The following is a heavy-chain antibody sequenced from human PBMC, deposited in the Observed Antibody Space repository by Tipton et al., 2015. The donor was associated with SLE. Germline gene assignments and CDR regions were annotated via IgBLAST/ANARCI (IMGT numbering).Heavy chain of an antibody. D-gene: IGHD3/OR15-3a*01. V-gene: IGHV4-31*02. CDR3: ARDLDYGGFDP. J-gene: IGHJ5*02. Sequence: LRLSCTVSGHSISNGDYYWSWIRQLPGKGLEWIGYIYLSGLTSYNPSLNNRVSISVDTSNSQFSLKLSSVTAADTAIYYCARDLDYGGFDPWGQGTLVTVSS. CDR2: IYLSGLT. CDR1: GHSISNGDYY.